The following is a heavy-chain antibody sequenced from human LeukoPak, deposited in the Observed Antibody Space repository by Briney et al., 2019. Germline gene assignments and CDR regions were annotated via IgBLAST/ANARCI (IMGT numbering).Heavy chain of an antibody. J-gene: IGHJ5*02. CDR3: AIHKGEQYDFWSGYYTVLWFDP. V-gene: IGHV1-69*05. CDR2: IIPIFGTA. Sequence: ASVKVSCKASGGTLSSYAISWVRQAPGQGLEWMGGIIPIFGTANYAQKFQGRVTITTDESTSTAYMELSSLRSEDTAVYYCAIHKGEQYDFWSGYYTVLWFDPWGQGTLVTVSS. D-gene: IGHD3-3*01. CDR1: GGTLSSYA.